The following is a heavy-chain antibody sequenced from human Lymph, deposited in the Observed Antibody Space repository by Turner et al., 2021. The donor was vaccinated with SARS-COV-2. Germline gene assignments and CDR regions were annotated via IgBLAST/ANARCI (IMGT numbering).Heavy chain of an antibody. CDR1: GFTFSTYG. D-gene: IGHD2-21*01. V-gene: IGHV3-30*06. CDR2: ISYDGRNE. CDR3: ARDKLQYILVDAFDV. J-gene: IGHJ3*01. Sequence: QVQLVQSGGGVVQPGGSLRLSCAASGFTFSTYGMHWVRQAPGKGLEWVAVISYDGRNEYYADSAKGRSTISRDNSKNTLSLQMNSLRAEDTAVYYCARDKLQYILVDAFDVWGQGTVVTISS.